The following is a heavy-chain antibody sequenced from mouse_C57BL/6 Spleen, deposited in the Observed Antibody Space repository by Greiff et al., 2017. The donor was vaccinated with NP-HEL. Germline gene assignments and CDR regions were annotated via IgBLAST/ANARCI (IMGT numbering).Heavy chain of an antibody. Sequence: EVQLVESGEGLVKPGGSLKLSCAASGFTFSSYAMSWVRQTPEQRLEWVAYISSGGDYIYYADTVKGRFTISRDNARNTLYLQMSSLKSEDTAMYCCTLIYDGYYGAYWGQGTLVTVSA. CDR2: ISSGGDYI. J-gene: IGHJ3*01. D-gene: IGHD2-3*01. V-gene: IGHV5-9-1*02. CDR3: TLIYDGYYGAY. CDR1: GFTFSSYA.